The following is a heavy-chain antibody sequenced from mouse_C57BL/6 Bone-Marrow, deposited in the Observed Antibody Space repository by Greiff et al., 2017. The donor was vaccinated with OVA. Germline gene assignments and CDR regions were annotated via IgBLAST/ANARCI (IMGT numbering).Heavy chain of an antibody. D-gene: IGHD2-5*01. V-gene: IGHV14-4*01. CDR2: IDPENGDT. J-gene: IGHJ4*01. CDR3: TTPYYSNYEAMDY. CDR1: GFNIKDDY. Sequence: DVKLQESGAELVRPGASVKLSCTASGFNIKDDYMHWVKQRPEQGLEWIGWIDPENGDTEYASKFQGKATITADTSSNTAYLQLRSLTSEDTAVYYVTTPYYSNYEAMDYWGQGTSVTVSS.